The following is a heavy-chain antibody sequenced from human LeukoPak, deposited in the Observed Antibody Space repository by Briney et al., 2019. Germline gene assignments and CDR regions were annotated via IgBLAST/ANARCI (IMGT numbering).Heavy chain of an antibody. CDR2: IYYSGIT. D-gene: IGHD1-26*01. Sequence: SETLSLTCTVSGGSISSSSYYWGWIREPPGKGLEWIGCIYYSGITYYNPSPKSRVTISVDTSKKQFSLKLSSVTAADTAVYYCGRRKSGDYYGYWGQGTLVTVSS. CDR3: GRRKSGDYYGY. V-gene: IGHV4-39*01. J-gene: IGHJ4*02. CDR1: GGSISSSSYY.